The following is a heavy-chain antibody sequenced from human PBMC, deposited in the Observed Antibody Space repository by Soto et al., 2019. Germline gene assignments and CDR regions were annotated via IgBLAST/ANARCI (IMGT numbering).Heavy chain of an antibody. V-gene: IGHV3-9*01. J-gene: IGHJ5*02. CDR3: AKGWVGPSPLWFDP. Sequence: EVQLVESGGGLVQPGRSLRLSCAASGFTFDDYAMHWVRQAPGKGLEWVSGISWNSGSIGYADSVKGRFTISRDNAKNSLYLQMNSLRAEDTALYYCAKGWVGPSPLWFDPWGQGTLVTVSS. CDR1: GFTFDDYA. CDR2: ISWNSGSI. D-gene: IGHD1-26*01.